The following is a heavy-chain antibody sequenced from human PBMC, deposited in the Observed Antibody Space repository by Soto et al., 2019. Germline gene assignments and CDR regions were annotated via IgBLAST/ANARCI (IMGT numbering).Heavy chain of an antibody. J-gene: IGHJ4*02. V-gene: IGHV1-46*03. Sequence: GASVKVSCKASGYTFTSYYMHWVRQAPGQGLEWMGVINPSGGSTSYAQNFQGRVTMTRDTSTSTAYMELSSLRSDDTAVYYCARDMMTSYASRWYYFDYWGQGTLVTVSS. CDR1: GYTFTSYY. D-gene: IGHD2-2*01. CDR3: ARDMMTSYASRWYYFDY. CDR2: INPSGGST.